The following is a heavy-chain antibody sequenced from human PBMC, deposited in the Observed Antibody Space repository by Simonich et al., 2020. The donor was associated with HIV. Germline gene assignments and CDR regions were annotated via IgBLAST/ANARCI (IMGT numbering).Heavy chain of an antibody. J-gene: IGHJ4*02. D-gene: IGHD4-17*01. CDR2: IYLSGST. Sequence: QVQLQESGPGLVKPSETLSLTCAVSGYSISSGYYWGWIRQPPGKGLEWIGSIYLSGSTYYNPFLKSRVTISVDTSKNQFSLKMSSLTAADTAVYYCYGDYGEYYFDHWSQGTLVTVSS. CDR3: YGDYGEYYFDH. CDR1: GYSISSGYY. V-gene: IGHV4-38-2*01.